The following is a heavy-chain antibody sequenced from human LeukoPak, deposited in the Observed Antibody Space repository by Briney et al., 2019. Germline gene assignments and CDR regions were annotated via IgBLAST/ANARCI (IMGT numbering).Heavy chain of an antibody. CDR1: GGSSSGYY. V-gene: IGHV4-34*01. CDR2: INHSGST. D-gene: IGHD6-13*01. CDR3: ARGAAGIGGFDP. J-gene: IGHJ5*02. Sequence: PSETLSLTCAVYGGSSSGYYWSWIRQPPGKGLEWIGEINHSGSTNYNPSLKSRVTISVDTSKNQFSLKLSSVTAADTAVYYCARGAAGIGGFDPWGQGTLVTVSS.